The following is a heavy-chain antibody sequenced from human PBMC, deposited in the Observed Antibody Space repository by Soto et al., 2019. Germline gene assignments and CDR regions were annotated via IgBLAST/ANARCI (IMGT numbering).Heavy chain of an antibody. D-gene: IGHD3-3*01. CDR2: INHSGST. Sequence: SETLSLTCAVYGGSFSGYYWSWIRQPPGKGLEWIGEINHSGSTNYNPSLKSRVTISVDTSKNQFSLKLSSVTAADTAVYYCARGGLGYDFWSGYYTGIHGMDVWGQGTTVTVSS. V-gene: IGHV4-34*01. J-gene: IGHJ6*02. CDR3: ARGGLGYDFWSGYYTGIHGMDV. CDR1: GGSFSGYY.